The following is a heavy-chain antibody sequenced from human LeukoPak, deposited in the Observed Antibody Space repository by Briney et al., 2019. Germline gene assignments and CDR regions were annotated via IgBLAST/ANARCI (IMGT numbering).Heavy chain of an antibody. CDR2: INANSGTT. Sequence: GGSLRLSCAASGFAFSSYAMSWLRQPPGKGLEWVSTINANSGTTSYAASVRGRFTISRDNSKNTLYLQVNTLRANDTATYYCAKPISGGLAVTADWFHPWGQGTLVVVSS. J-gene: IGHJ5*01. CDR3: AKPISGGLAVTADWFHP. CDR1: GFAFSSYA. V-gene: IGHV3-23*01. D-gene: IGHD6-19*01.